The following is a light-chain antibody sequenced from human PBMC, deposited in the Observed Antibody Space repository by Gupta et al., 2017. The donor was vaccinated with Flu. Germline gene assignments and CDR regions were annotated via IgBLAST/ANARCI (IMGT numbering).Light chain of an antibody. Sequence: IESEFVSWSQQVPGTAPKLFIYEHYKRPSAIPSRVSGSKSGTSATLGITGLQTGEEADYYCETWERSLRDWVFGGGTVLSFL. V-gene: IGLV1-51*02. J-gene: IGLJ3*02. CDR2: EHY. CDR3: ETWERSLRDWV. CDR1: IESEF.